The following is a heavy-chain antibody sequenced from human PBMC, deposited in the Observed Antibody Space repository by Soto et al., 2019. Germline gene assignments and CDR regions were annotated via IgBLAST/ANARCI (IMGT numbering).Heavy chain of an antibody. D-gene: IGHD3-9*01. J-gene: IGHJ6*02. CDR3: VCSFDWGGRYYYGMDV. CDR1: GFSFGSYA. V-gene: IGHV3-23*01. Sequence: PGGSLRLSCAASGFSFGSYAMSWVRQAPGKGLEWVSVISRSGGSTYYADSVKGRFTISRDNSRDTLYLQMNSLRAEDTAVYYCVCSFDWGGRYYYGMDVWAQGTTVTVSS. CDR2: ISRSGGST.